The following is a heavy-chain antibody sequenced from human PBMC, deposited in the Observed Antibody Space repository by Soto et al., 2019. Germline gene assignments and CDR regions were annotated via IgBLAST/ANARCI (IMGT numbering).Heavy chain of an antibody. CDR2: IYYSGST. Sequence: SETLSLTCTVSGGSISSSSYYWGWIRQPPGKGLEWIGSIYYSGSTYYNPSLKSRVTISVDTSKNQFSLKLSSVTAADTAVYYCARQPQSGSYYGYYYYGMDVWGQGTTVTVS. CDR1: GGSISSSSYY. CDR3: ARQPQSGSYYGYYYYGMDV. D-gene: IGHD1-26*01. J-gene: IGHJ6*02. V-gene: IGHV4-39*01.